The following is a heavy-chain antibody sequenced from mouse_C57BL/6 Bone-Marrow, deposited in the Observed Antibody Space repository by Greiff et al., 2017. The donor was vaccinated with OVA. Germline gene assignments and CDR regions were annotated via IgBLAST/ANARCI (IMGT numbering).Heavy chain of an antibody. D-gene: IGHD2-4*01. V-gene: IGHV5-12*01. CDR2: ISNGGGST. J-gene: IGHJ3*01. CDR1: GFTFSDYY. CDR3: AREYMITTEAWFAY. Sequence: EVQLVESGGGLVQPGGSLKLSCAASGFTFSDYYMYWVRQTPEKRLEWVAYISNGGGSTYYPDTVKGRFTISRDNAKNTLYLQMSRLKSEDTAMYYCAREYMITTEAWFAYWGQGTLVTVSA.